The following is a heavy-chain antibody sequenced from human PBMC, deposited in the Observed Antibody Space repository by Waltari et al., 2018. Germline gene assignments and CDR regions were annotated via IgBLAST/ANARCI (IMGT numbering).Heavy chain of an antibody. D-gene: IGHD3-22*01. V-gene: IGHV3-30-3*01. J-gene: IGHJ4*02. Sequence: QVQLVESGGGVVQPGRSLRLSCAASGFTFSSYAMPWVRQAPGKGLEWVAVISYDGSNKYYADSVKGRFTISRDNSKNTLYLQMNSLRAEDTAVYYCARDQHDSPFYWGQGTLVTVSS. CDR3: ARDQHDSPFY. CDR1: GFTFSSYA. CDR2: ISYDGSNK.